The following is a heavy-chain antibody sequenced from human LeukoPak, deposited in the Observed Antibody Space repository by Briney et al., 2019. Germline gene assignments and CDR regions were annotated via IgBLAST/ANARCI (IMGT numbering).Heavy chain of an antibody. CDR1: GGSISSGGYY. Sequence: SETLSLTCTVSGGSISSGGYYWSWIRQHPGKGLEWIGYIYYSGSTYYNPSLKSRVTISVDTFKNQFSLKLSSVTAADTAVYYCARTLWFGEPYLDYWGQGTLVTVSS. D-gene: IGHD3-10*01. V-gene: IGHV4-31*03. CDR2: IYYSGST. J-gene: IGHJ4*02. CDR3: ARTLWFGEPYLDY.